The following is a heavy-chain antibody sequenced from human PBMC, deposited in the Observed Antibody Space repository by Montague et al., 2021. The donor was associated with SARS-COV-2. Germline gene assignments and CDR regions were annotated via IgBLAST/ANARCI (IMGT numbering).Heavy chain of an antibody. D-gene: IGHD3-10*01. CDR3: ARVGDGSGNYWAFDS. CDR1: GFTFSSYA. V-gene: IGHV3-30-3*01. J-gene: IGHJ3*02. Sequence: SLRLSCAASGFTFSSYAMHWVRQAPGKGLEWVAVISYDGSNKFYADSVKGRFTISRDNSKNTLYLQMNSLRVDDTAVYYCARVGDGSGNYWAFDSWGPGAIITV. CDR2: ISYDGSNK.